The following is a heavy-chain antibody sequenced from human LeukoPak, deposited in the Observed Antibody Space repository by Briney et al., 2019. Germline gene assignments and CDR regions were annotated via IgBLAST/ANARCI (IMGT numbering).Heavy chain of an antibody. D-gene: IGHD2-2*01. J-gene: IGHJ4*02. CDR3: AKGGSPSCYSSSGY. Sequence: GGSLRLSCAASGFTFSSYAMSWVRQAPGKGLEWVSDISGSGGATYYADSVKGRFTISRDNSKNTLYLQMNSLRGEDTAVYYCAKGGSPSCYSSSGYWGQGTLVTVSS. CDR1: GFTFSSYA. V-gene: IGHV3-23*01. CDR2: ISGSGGAT.